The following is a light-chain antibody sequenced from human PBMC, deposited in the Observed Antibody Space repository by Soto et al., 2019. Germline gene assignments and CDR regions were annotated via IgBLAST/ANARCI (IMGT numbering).Light chain of an antibody. CDR3: QQYGSSRLT. Sequence: PQYTDTLSVSPGGRATLSCRASQSVSTNLAWYQQKPGQAPRLLIYGASRRATGIPDRFSGSGSGSDFTLTISRLEPEDFAVYYCQQYGSSRLTFGGGS. CDR1: QSVSTN. CDR2: GAS. J-gene: IGKJ4*01. V-gene: IGKV3-20*01.